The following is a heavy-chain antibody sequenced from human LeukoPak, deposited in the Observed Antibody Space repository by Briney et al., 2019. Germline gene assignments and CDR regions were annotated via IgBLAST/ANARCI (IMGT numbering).Heavy chain of an antibody. CDR2: IYWNDDK. CDR3: AHRLRRTSVVVLDY. Sequence: SGPTLVKPTQTLTLTCTFSGFSLSTSGVGVGWIRQPPGKALEWLALIYWNDDKRYSPSLKSRLTITKDTSKNQVVLTMTNMDPVDTATYYCAHRLRRTSVVVLDYWGQGTLVTVSS. V-gene: IGHV2-5*01. D-gene: IGHD3-22*01. CDR1: GFSLSTSGVG. J-gene: IGHJ4*02.